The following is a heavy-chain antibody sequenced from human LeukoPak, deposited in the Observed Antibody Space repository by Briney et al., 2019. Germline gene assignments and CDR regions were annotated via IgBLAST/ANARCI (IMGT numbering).Heavy chain of an antibody. J-gene: IGHJ4*02. CDR2: ISGSSSYI. V-gene: IGHV3-21*01. Sequence: GGSLRLSCAASGFTFTTYSMDWVRQAPGKGLEWVSSISGSSSYIYYADSVKGRFTISRDNAKNSLFLRMNSLRAEDTAVYYCASRPYDNSGYYYVWGQGTLVTVSS. CDR3: ASRPYDNSGYYYV. CDR1: GFTFTTYS. D-gene: IGHD3-22*01.